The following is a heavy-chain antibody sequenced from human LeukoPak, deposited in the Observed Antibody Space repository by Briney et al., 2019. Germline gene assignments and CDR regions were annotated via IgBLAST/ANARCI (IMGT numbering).Heavy chain of an antibody. V-gene: IGHV3-23*01. Sequence: GGSLRLSCAASGFTFSSYGMSWVRQAPGKGLEWVSSTSGSGDSTHYADSVKGRFTISRDNSKNTLYLQMNSLRAEDTAVYFCAKDHHIAAAGNYFDYWGQGTLVTVSS. CDR3: AKDHHIAAAGNYFDY. D-gene: IGHD6-13*01. CDR2: TSGSGDST. J-gene: IGHJ4*02. CDR1: GFTFSSYG.